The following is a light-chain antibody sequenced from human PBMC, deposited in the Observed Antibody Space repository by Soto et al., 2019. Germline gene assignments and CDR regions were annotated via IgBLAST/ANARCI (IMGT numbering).Light chain of an antibody. Sequence: QSVLTQPPSVSGAPGQTVTISCSNIGAHYNVHWYQQLPGTAPRLLIYANNNRPSGVPDRFSGSKSGTSASLAITGLQAEDEAEYYCQSYDSSLSDYVIFGGGTKLTVL. CDR3: QSYDSSLSDYVI. CDR1: NIGAHYN. CDR2: ANN. V-gene: IGLV1-40*01. J-gene: IGLJ2*01.